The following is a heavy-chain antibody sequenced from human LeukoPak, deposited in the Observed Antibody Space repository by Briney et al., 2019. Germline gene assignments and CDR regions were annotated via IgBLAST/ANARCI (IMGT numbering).Heavy chain of an antibody. J-gene: IGHJ3*02. V-gene: IGHV4-61*02. CDR1: GGSISSGSYY. D-gene: IGHD3-22*01. CDR3: ARPEYYYDSSGATRRAFDI. Sequence: SETLSLTCTVSGGSISSGSYYWNWIRQPAGEGLEWIGRIYTSGSTNYNPSLKSRVTISVDTSKNQVSLKLSSVTAADTAVFYCARPEYYYDSSGATRRAFDIWGQGTMVTVS. CDR2: IYTSGST.